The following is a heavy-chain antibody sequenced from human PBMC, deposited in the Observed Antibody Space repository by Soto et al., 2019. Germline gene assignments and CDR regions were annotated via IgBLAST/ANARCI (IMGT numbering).Heavy chain of an antibody. CDR2: IIPIFGTA. V-gene: IGHV1-69*01. CDR3: ARETLRDYVAPNPNWFDP. CDR1: GGTFSSYA. J-gene: IGHJ5*02. Sequence: QVQLVQSGAEVKKPGSSVKVSCKASGGTFSSYAISWVRQAPGQGLEWMGGIIPIFGTANYAQKFQGRVTITADESTSTAYMELSSLRSEDTAVYYCARETLRDYVAPNPNWFDPWGQGTLVTFSS. D-gene: IGHD3-16*01.